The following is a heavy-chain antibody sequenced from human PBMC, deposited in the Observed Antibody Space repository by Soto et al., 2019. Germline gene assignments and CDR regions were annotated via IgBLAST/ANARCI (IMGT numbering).Heavy chain of an antibody. CDR1: GYTFTSYD. J-gene: IGHJ6*02. CDR2: MNPNSGNT. Sequence: QVQLVQSGAEVKKPGASVKVSCKASGYTFTSYDINWVRQATGQGLEWMGWMNPNSGNTGYAQKFQGRVTMTRNTSISTAYMELSSLRSEDTAVYYCARVDIVVVLATSGVLYYYGMDVWGQGTTVTVSS. D-gene: IGHD2-2*01. V-gene: IGHV1-8*01. CDR3: ARVDIVVVLATSGVLYYYGMDV.